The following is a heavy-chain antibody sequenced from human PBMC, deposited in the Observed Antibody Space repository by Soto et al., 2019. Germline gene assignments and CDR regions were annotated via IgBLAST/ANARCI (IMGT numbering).Heavy chain of an antibody. J-gene: IGHJ4*02. CDR1: GNTFSSFA. D-gene: IGHD3-10*01. V-gene: IGHV3-21*01. Sequence: GGCLRRSWAASGNTFSSFAMHWVRQAPGGGLEWVSCITGRDTFYADSIKGRFTISRDNAKNTLYLQMSSLRAEDTAVYYCARDQNFVRVVPFDYWGPGTLVTAFS. CDR2: ITGRDTF. CDR3: ARDQNFVRVVPFDY.